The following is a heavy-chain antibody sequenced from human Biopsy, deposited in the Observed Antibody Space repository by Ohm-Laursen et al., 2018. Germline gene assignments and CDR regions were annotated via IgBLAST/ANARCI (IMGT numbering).Heavy chain of an antibody. CDR2: INAKTGDT. V-gene: IGHV1-2*02. Sequence: ASANVSRTVSVYTFTGYHVHCVRQAPGQGLEWMGWINAKTGDTNYAQKFQGRVTMNRDTSISTAYLDLSSLRSDDTAVYYWTRGGYYYDSLAYYYWFDPWGQGTLVTVSS. J-gene: IGHJ5*02. D-gene: IGHD3-22*01. CDR3: TRGGYYYDSLAYYYWFDP. CDR1: VYTFTGYH.